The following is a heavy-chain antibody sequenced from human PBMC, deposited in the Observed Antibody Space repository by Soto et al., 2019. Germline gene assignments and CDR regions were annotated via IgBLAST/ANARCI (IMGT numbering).Heavy chain of an antibody. CDR1: GGTLTGNP. D-gene: IGHD6-6*01. J-gene: IGHJ6*02. V-gene: IGHV1-69*13. CDR3: ARENSIASLSYYYGMEV. Sequence: SVKVSCKASGGTLTGNPISWVRQAPGRGLEWMGGIIPMFGTTNYAQKFQGRVTITADESTTTAYMELNSLRSEDTAVYYCARENSIASLSYYYGMEVWGQGTTVTVSS. CDR2: IIPMFGTT.